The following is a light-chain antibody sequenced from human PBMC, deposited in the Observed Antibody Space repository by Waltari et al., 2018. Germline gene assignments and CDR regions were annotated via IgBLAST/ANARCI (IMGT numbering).Light chain of an antibody. CDR1: SLRSYY. V-gene: IGLV3-19*01. CDR2: DKN. Sequence: SSELTPDPAVSVAMGQTVRITCQGDSLRSYYASWYQQRPGQAPILVIYDKNNRPSGVPDRFSGSSSHNTGSLTITGAQAEDEASYYCHSRDASGVAGSFGGGTKLTVL. J-gene: IGLJ2*01. CDR3: HSRDASGVAGS.